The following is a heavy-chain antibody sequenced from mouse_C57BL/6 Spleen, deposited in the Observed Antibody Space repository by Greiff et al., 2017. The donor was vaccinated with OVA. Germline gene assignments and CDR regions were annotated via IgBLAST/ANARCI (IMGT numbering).Heavy chain of an antibody. CDR3: VRELGRCFDY. CDR1: GFSFNTYA. V-gene: IGHV10-1*01. CDR2: IRSKSNNYAT. D-gene: IGHD4-1*01. J-gene: IGHJ2*01. Sequence: DAGGGLVQPKGSLKLSCAASGFSFNTYAMNWVRQAPGKGLEWVARIRSKSNNYATYYADSVKDRFTISRDDSESMLYLQMNNLKTEDTAMYYCVRELGRCFDYWGQGTTLTVSS.